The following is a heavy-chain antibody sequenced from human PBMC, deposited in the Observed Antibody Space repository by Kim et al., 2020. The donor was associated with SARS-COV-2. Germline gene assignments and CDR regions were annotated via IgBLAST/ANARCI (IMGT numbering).Heavy chain of an antibody. CDR2: ISGSGGST. V-gene: IGHV3-23*01. CDR3: AKSGLVSRTYFPYYFDS. D-gene: IGHD3-10*01. CDR1: GFTFSSYV. J-gene: IGHJ4*02. Sequence: GGSLRLSCEASGFTFSSYVMSWVRQTPGKGLEWVSAISGSGGSTYYADSVKGRFTISRDNSKNTLSLQMDSLRAEDTAVYYCAKSGLVSRTYFPYYFDSWAREPWSPSP.